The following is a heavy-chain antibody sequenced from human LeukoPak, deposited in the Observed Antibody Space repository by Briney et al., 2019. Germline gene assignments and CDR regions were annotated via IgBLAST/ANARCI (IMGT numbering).Heavy chain of an antibody. CDR3: ASDFPLYYYYMDV. Sequence: EPGRSLRLSCAASGFTFDDYAMHWVRQAPGKGLEWVSGISWNSGSMDYADSVKGRFTISRDNAKNSLYLQMNTLRVEDTAVYYCASDFPLYYYYMDVWGKGTTVTVSS. V-gene: IGHV3-9*01. J-gene: IGHJ6*03. CDR2: ISWNSGSM. CDR1: GFTFDDYA.